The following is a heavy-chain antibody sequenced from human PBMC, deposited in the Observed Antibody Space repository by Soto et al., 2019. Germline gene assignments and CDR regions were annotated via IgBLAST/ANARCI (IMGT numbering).Heavy chain of an antibody. D-gene: IGHD2-2*03. CDR1: GFTFSSYA. CDR2: ISGSGGST. Sequence: GGSLRLSCAASGFTFSSYAMSWVRQAPGKGLEWVSAISGSGGSTYYADSVKGRFTISRDNSKNTLCLQMNSLRAEDTAVYYCAMGIVVVPAAIAPPPENYGMDVWGQGTTVTVSS. CDR3: AMGIVVVPAAIAPPPENYGMDV. J-gene: IGHJ6*02. V-gene: IGHV3-23*01.